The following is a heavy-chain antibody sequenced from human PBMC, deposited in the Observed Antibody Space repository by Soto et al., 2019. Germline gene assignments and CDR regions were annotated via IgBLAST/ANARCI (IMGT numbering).Heavy chain of an antibody. D-gene: IGHD3-10*01. CDR3: ASSYGSGSRAFDY. V-gene: IGHV1-69*02. CDR1: GDTFNFYS. Sequence: QVQLVQSGAEVKRPGSSVKVSCKASGDTFNFYSINWVRQAPGVGLAWVGRVNPILSMSNYAQRFQGRVTMTEEKSTSTAYMEMRSMRSEDTAIYYCASSYGSGSRAFDYWGQGALVTVSS. J-gene: IGHJ4*02. CDR2: VNPILSMS.